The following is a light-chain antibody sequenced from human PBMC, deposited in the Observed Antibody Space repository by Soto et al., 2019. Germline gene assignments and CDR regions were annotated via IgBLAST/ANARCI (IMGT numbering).Light chain of an antibody. V-gene: IGLV2-11*01. CDR2: DVS. Sequence: QSALTQPRSVSGSPGQSVTISCTGTSSDVGAYDYVSWYQQDPGKAPKVLIYDVSERPSGVPDRFSGSKSDNTASLTISGLRAEDEADYYCSSYAGSYTFVVFGGGTKVTVL. CDR3: SSYAGSYTFVV. J-gene: IGLJ2*01. CDR1: SSDVGAYDY.